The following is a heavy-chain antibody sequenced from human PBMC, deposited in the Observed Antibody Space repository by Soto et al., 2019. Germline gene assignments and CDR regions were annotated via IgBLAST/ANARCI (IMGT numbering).Heavy chain of an antibody. CDR3: ARDPAYCSGGSCPYYYYGMDV. V-gene: IGHV3-33*01. D-gene: IGHD2-15*01. CDR1: GFTFSSYG. Sequence: QVQLVESGGGVVQPGRSLRLSCAASGFTFSSYGMHWVRQAPGKGLEWVAVIWYDGSNKYYADSVKGRFTISRDNSKNTLNLQMNSLRAEDTAVYYSARDPAYCSGGSCPYYYYGMDVWGKGTTVTVSS. J-gene: IGHJ6*04. CDR2: IWYDGSNK.